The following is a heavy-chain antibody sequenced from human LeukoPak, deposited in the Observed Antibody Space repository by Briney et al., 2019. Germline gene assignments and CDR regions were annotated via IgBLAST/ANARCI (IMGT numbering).Heavy chain of an antibody. CDR1: GGSFSSYV. CDR3: AREVNWGRGYDY. J-gene: IGHJ4*02. D-gene: IGHD7-27*01. CDR2: INPNSGGT. Sequence: ASVKVSCKASGGSFSSYVITWVRQAPGQGLEWMGWINPNSGGTNYAQKFQGWVTMTRDTSISTAYMELSRLRSDDTAVYYCAREVNWGRGYDYWGQGTLVTVSS. V-gene: IGHV1-2*04.